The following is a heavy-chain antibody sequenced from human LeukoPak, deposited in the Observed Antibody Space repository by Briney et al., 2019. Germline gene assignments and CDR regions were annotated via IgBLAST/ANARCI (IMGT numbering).Heavy chain of an antibody. CDR1: GFTDGHYP. J-gene: IGHJ4*02. CDR2: SGSDAST. CDR3: AKDLRGRILRYFDY. V-gene: IGHV3-23*01. Sequence: GGSLRLSCAVSGFTDGHYPMSCVRHAPGTGLEWVSTSGSDASTYYADSVKGGFNISRNNSKNTLYLQMNSLRAEDTAVYYCAKDLRGRILRYFDYWGRGTLVTVSS. D-gene: IGHD3-16*01.